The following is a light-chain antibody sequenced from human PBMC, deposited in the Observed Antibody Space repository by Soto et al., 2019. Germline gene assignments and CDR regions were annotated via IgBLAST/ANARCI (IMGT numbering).Light chain of an antibody. CDR3: ATWTSSLSYI. Sequence: QSVLTQAPSVSAAPGQKVTISCSGGNSNIGNNYVSWFQQLPGTAPKLLIYENNKLPSGIPDRFSGSKSGASATLDITGLQTGDVADHYCATWTSSLSYIFGSSTKVTV. J-gene: IGLJ1*01. CDR1: NSNIGNNY. V-gene: IGLV1-51*02. CDR2: ENN.